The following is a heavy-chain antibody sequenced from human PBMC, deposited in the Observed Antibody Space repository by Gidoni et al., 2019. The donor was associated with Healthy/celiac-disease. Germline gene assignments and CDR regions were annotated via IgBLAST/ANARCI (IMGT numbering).Heavy chain of an antibody. CDR3: AKDIGYNYGHERSNFDY. CDR2: ISWNSGSI. V-gene: IGHV3-9*01. Sequence: EVQLVESGGGLVQPGRSLRLSCAASGFTFDDYAMHWVRQAPGKGLEWVSGISWNSGSIGYADSVKGRFTISRDNAKNSLYLQMNSLRAEDTALYYCAKDIGYNYGHERSNFDYWGQGTLVTVSS. CDR1: GFTFDDYA. J-gene: IGHJ4*02. D-gene: IGHD5-18*01.